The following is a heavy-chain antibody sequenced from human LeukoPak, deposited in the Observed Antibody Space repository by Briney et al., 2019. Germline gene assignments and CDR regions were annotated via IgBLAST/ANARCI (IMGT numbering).Heavy chain of an antibody. D-gene: IGHD6-13*01. CDR3: ARDLTAAGYDY. V-gene: IGHV7-4-1*02. J-gene: IGHJ4*02. CDR1: GYTFTTYA. CDR2: INTNTGNP. Sequence: ASVKVSCKASGYTFTTYAMNWVRQAPEQGLEWMGWINTNTGNPTYAQGFTGRFVFSLDTSVSTAYLQISSLKAEDTAVYYCARDLTAAGYDYWGQGTLVTVSS.